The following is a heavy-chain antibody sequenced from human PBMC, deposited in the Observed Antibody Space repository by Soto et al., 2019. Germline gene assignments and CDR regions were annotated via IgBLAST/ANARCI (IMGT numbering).Heavy chain of an antibody. CDR3: AKGASGYASTWYRY. V-gene: IGHV3-23*01. D-gene: IGHD6-13*01. J-gene: IGHJ4*02. CDR2: ISGSGAST. Sequence: PGGSLRLSCAASGSTFSNYAMNWVRQAPGRGLEWVATISGSGASTFYADSVKGRFTISRDNSKNTLFLLMSSLRAEDTAVYHCAKGASGYASTWYRYWGQGTLVTVSS. CDR1: GSTFSNYA.